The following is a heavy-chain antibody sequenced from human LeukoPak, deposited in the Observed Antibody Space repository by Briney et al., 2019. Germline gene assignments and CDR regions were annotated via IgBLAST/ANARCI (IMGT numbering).Heavy chain of an antibody. D-gene: IGHD6-19*01. CDR1: GFTFSNAW. Sequence: PGGSLRLSCAASGFTFSNAWMSWVRQAPGKGLEWVGRIKSKTDGGTTDYAAPVKGRFTISGDDSKNTLYLQMNSLKTEDTAVYYCTPHHQWLGNYYYGMDVWGQGTTVIVSS. CDR3: TPHHQWLGNYYYGMDV. CDR2: IKSKTDGGTT. V-gene: IGHV3-15*01. J-gene: IGHJ6*02.